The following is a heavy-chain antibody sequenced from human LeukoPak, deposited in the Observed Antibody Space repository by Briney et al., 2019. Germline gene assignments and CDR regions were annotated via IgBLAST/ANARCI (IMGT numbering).Heavy chain of an antibody. CDR2: IRYDGSNK. CDR3: ARDRSGTYSTDY. Sequence: GGSLRLSCTASGFTFSSHAMHWVRQAPGRGLEWVAVIRYDGSNKRYADSVKGRFTVSRDNSKNTLSLQMNSLSSEDTAVYFCARDRSGTYSTDYWGQGTLVTVSS. CDR1: GFTFSSHA. D-gene: IGHD1-26*01. J-gene: IGHJ4*02. V-gene: IGHV3-30-3*01.